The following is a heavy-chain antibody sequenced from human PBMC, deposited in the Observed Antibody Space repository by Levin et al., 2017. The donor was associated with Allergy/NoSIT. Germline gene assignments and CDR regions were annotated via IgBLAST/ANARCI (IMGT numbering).Heavy chain of an antibody. D-gene: IGHD3-10*01. V-gene: IGHV1-2*02. CDR3: ARDSGKIWFGETNWFDP. CDR1: GYTFTGYY. CDR2: INPNSGGT. J-gene: IGHJ5*02. Sequence: GESLKISCKASGYTFTGYYMHWVRQAPGQGLEWMGWINPNSGGTNYALKFQGRVTMTRDTSISTAYMELSRLRSDDTAVYYCARDSGKIWFGETNWFDPWGQGTLVTVSS.